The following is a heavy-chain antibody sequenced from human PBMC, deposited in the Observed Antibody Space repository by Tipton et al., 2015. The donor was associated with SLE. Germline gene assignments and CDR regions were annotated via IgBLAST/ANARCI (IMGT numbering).Heavy chain of an antibody. V-gene: IGHV3-33*01. CDR3: ARDYGDYVRFNFDY. CDR2: IWYDGSNK. Sequence: SGFTFSSYGMHWVRQAPGKGLEWVAVIWYDGSNKYYADSVKGRFTISRDNSKNTLYLQMNSLRAEDTAVYYCARDYGDYVRFNFDYWGQGTLVTVSS. J-gene: IGHJ4*02. D-gene: IGHD4-17*01. CDR1: GFTFSSYG.